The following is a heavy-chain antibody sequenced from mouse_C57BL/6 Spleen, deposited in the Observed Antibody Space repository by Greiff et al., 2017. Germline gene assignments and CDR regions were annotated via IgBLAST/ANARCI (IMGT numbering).Heavy chain of an antibody. V-gene: IGHV6-3*01. J-gene: IGHJ2*01. D-gene: IGHD2-4*01. Sequence: EVKLMESGGGLVQPGGSMKLSCVASGFTFSNYWMNWVRQSPEKGLEWVAQIRLKSDNYATHYAVSVKERFTISRDDSKSSVYLQMNNLRAEDAGMYYCHRSRYDYDDYWGQGTTLTVSS. CDR1: GFTFSNYW. CDR3: HRSRYDYDDY. CDR2: IRLKSDNYAT.